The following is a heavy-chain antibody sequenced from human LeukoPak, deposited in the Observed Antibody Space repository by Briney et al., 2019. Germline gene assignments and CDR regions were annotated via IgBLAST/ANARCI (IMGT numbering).Heavy chain of an antibody. CDR1: GYTFTGYY. CDR3: ARGWFGELYGYYYYYMDV. CDR2: INPNSGGT. J-gene: IGHJ6*03. V-gene: IGHV1-2*06. Sequence: ASVKVSCKASGYTFTGYYMHWVRQAPGQGLEWMGRINPNSGGTNYAQKFQGRVTMTRDTSISTAYMELSGLRSDDTAVYYCARGWFGELYGYYYYYMDVWGKGTTVTVSS. D-gene: IGHD3-10*01.